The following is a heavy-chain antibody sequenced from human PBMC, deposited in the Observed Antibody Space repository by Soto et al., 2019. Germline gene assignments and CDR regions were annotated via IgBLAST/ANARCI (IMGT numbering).Heavy chain of an antibody. CDR2: ISYDGSNK. D-gene: IGHD1-7*01. CDR1: GFTFSSYA. Sequence: QVQLVESGGGVVQPGRSLRLSCAASGFTFSSYAMHWVRQAPGKGLESVAVISYDGSNKYYADSVKGRFTISRDNSKNTLYLQMNSLIAEDTAVYYCARVRGTPYYFDYWGQGTLVTVSS. V-gene: IGHV3-30-3*01. CDR3: ARVRGTPYYFDY. J-gene: IGHJ4*02.